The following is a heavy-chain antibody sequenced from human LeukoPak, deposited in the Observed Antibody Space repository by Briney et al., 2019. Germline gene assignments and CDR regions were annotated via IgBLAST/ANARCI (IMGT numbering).Heavy chain of an antibody. J-gene: IGHJ5*02. CDR2: ISAYNGNT. D-gene: IGHD3-3*01. V-gene: IGHV1-18*01. CDR1: GYTFTSYG. CDR3: ARDLKSITIFGVVIANNWFDP. Sequence: ASVKVSCKASGYTFTSYGISWVRQAPGQGLEWMGWISAYNGNTNYAQKLQGRVTMTRDMSTSTVYMELSSLRSEDTAVYYCARDLKSITIFGVVIANNWFDPWGQGTLVTVSS.